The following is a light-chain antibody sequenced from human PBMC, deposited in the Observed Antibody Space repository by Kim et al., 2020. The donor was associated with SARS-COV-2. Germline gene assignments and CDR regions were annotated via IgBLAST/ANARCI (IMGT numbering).Light chain of an antibody. CDR3: NSRDNIGNWV. J-gene: IGLJ3*02. CDR2: GKN. V-gene: IGLV3-19*01. CDR1: SLRYFS. Sequence: ALGQTDSISCQGDSLRYFSANWYQPKPGQAPVLVISGKNNRPSGIPDRFSGPSSGDTASLTITGAQAEDEADYFCNSRDNIGNWVFCGGTQLTVL.